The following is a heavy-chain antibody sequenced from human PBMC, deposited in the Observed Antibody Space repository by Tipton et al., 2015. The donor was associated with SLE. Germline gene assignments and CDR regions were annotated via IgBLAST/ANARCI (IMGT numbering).Heavy chain of an antibody. V-gene: IGHV4-59*11. CDR2: MHNSGDS. CDR3: ARGNIAAAGTVYFDY. D-gene: IGHD6-13*01. J-gene: IGHJ4*02. CDR1: GISISTHY. Sequence: TLSLTCKVSGISISTHYWSWIRQPPGKGLEWIGQMHNSGDSTYNPSLKSRVTMSVDTSKNHFSLKLTSVIAADTAVYYCARGNIAAAGTVYFDYWGQGTLVTVSS.